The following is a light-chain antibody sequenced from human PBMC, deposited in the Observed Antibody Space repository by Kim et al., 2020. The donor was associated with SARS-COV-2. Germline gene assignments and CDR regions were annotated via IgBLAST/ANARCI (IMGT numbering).Light chain of an antibody. CDR3: QAWDSSTSSWV. CDR2: QDN. V-gene: IGLV3-1*01. J-gene: IGLJ3*02. CDR1: EVGDKY. Sequence: GPPASLTCSGDEVGDKYVCWYQQKPGQSPVLVIYQDNKWPSGIPERFSGSNSGNTATLTISGTQALDEADYYCQAWDSSTSSWVFGGGTQLTVL.